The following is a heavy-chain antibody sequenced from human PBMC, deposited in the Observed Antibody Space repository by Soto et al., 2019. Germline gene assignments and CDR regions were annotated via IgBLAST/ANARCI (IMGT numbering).Heavy chain of an antibody. D-gene: IGHD3-22*01. CDR2: IWYDGSNK. J-gene: IGHJ4*02. CDR1: GFTFSSYG. Sequence: GGSLRLSCAASGFTFSSYGMHWVRQAPGKGLEWVAVIWYDGSNKYYADSVKGRFTISRDNSKNTLYLQMNSLRAEDTAVYYCAREGGLYDSSDMPDYWGQGTLVTVSS. CDR3: AREGGLYDSSDMPDY. V-gene: IGHV3-33*01.